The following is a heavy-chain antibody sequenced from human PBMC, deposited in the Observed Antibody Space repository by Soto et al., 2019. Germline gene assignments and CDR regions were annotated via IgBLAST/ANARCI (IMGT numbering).Heavy chain of an antibody. J-gene: IGHJ6*02. CDR3: ARSDSSPLVYEHYGMDV. D-gene: IGHD6-6*01. V-gene: IGHV1-18*01. Sequence: ASVKVSCKASGHTLTSYALNWVRQANGHGLEWMGWMNPYSGNTNYAQKLQGRVTMTTNTSTSTAYMELRSLRSDDTAVYYCARSDSSPLVYEHYGMDVCGQGATVTVSS. CDR2: MNPYSGNT. CDR1: GHTLTSYA.